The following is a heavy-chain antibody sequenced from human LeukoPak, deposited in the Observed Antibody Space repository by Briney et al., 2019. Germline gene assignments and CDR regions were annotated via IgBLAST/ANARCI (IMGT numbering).Heavy chain of an antibody. V-gene: IGHV3-21*01. CDR3: ARVHSGSYQYYYYYYMDV. CDR1: GFASSSYW. CDR2: ISGSSSYI. Sequence: PGGSLRLSCAASGFASSSYWMHWVRQAPGKGLEWVSSISGSSSYIYYADSVKGRFTISRDNANNSLYLQMNSLRAEDTAVYYCARVHSGSYQYYYYYYMDVWGKGTTVTVSS. J-gene: IGHJ6*03. D-gene: IGHD1-26*01.